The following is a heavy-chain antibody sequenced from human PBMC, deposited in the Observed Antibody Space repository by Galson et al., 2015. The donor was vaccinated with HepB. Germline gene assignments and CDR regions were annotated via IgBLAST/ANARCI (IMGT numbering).Heavy chain of an antibody. V-gene: IGHV1-18*01. Sequence: SVKVSCKASGYTFINYGISWVRQAPGQALEWMGWINPDTGGTNYAQKFQDWVSMTRDTSMSTASMELRSLRSDDTAVYYCARYYFYGFDVWGQGTTVTVAS. CDR3: ARYYFYGFDV. CDR1: GYTFINYG. CDR2: INPDTGGT. J-gene: IGHJ6*01.